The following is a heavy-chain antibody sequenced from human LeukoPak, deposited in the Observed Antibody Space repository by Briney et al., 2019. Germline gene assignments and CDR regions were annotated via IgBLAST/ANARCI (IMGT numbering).Heavy chain of an antibody. J-gene: IGHJ4*02. D-gene: IGHD1-14*01. CDR2: FALEDGEK. Sequence: ASVNVSCKVSGYTLSDLSMHWVRQAPGKGIEWMGSFALEDGEKVYAQKFQGRVTMTEDTSTDTAYMELSSLRSEDTAVYYCATAFAGNLVDDWGQGTLVTVSS. V-gene: IGHV1-24*01. CDR1: GYTLSDLS. CDR3: ATAFAGNLVDD.